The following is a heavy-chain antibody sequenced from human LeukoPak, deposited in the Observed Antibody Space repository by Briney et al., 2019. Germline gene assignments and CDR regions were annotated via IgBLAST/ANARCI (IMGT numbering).Heavy chain of an antibody. CDR2: ISSNGGST. CDR3: ARGGGSGSYDY. J-gene: IGHJ4*02. V-gene: IGHV3-64*02. D-gene: IGHD3-10*01. CDR1: GFTFSSYA. Sequence: GGSLRLSCAASGFTFSSYAMHWVRQAPGKGLEYVSAISSNGGSTYYADSVKGRFTISRDNSKNTLYLQMGSLRAEDMAVYYCARGGGSGSYDYWGQGTLVTVSS.